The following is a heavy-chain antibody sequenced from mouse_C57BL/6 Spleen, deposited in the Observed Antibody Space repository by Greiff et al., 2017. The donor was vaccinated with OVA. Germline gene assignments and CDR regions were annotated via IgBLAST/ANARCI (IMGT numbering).Heavy chain of an antibody. CDR2: IYPGGGYT. Sequence: QVQLKQSGAELVRPGTSVKMSCKASGYTFTNYWIGWAKQRPGHGLEWIGDIYPGGGYTNYNEKFKGKATLTADKSSSTAYMQFSSLTSEDSAIYYCASAGDGYSFAYWGQGTLVTVSA. CDR3: ASAGDGYSFAY. CDR1: GYTFTNYW. V-gene: IGHV1-63*01. J-gene: IGHJ3*01. D-gene: IGHD2-3*01.